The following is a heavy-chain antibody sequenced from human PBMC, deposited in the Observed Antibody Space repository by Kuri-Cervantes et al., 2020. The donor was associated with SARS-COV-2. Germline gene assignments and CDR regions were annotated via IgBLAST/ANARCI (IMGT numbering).Heavy chain of an antibody. J-gene: IGHJ4*02. CDR1: GGSARSYF. D-gene: IGHD3-3*01. V-gene: IGHV4-59*02. CDR3: AKDESGSTETIDY. CDR2: ISNSGST. Sequence: SDTLSLTCSVPGGSARSYFCSWSRQSPGKGREWIEYISNSGSTNYNPSLKRRVTIPVDTPKNQFSLKLSSVTAANTALYYCAKDESGSTETIDYWGQGTLVTVSS.